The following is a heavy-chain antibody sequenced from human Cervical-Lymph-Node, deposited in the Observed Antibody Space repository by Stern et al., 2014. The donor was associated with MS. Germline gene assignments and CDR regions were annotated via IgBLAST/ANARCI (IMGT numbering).Heavy chain of an antibody. CDR3: TPGAYDY. CDR2: IRTKDDNYAT. D-gene: IGHD4/OR15-4a*01. Sequence: DQLVESGGGFVQPGGSLKLSCVASGVIFNVSPMHWVRQASGKGLEWVGRIRTKDDNYATAYAASVEGRFTISRDDSTDTTYLQMHSLKAEDTAVYYCTPGAYDYWGRGTLVTVSS. J-gene: IGHJ4*02. CDR1: GVIFNVSP. V-gene: IGHV3-73*01.